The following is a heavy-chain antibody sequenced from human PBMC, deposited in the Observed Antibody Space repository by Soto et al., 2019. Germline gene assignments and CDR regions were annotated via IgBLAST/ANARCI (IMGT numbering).Heavy chain of an antibody. CDR2: IYDSGST. D-gene: IGHD1-20*01. Sequence: QLQLQESGPGLVKPSETLSLTCSVSGVSISRRSYYWGWIRPPPGKGLEWIGSIYDSGSTYYNPSLRSRVTRSVDTYENQFSLKLSSMTAADTSVYYCATSTITGSPAGAFDIWGQGTMVTVSS. V-gene: IGHV4-39*01. J-gene: IGHJ3*02. CDR3: ATSTITGSPAGAFDI. CDR1: GVSISRRSYY.